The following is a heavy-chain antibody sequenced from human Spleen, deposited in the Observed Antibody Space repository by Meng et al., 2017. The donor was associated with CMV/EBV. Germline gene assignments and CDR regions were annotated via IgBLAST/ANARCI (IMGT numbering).Heavy chain of an antibody. CDR3: ARDKVICSSTSCHLSYSSSSGLDY. V-gene: IGHV4-39*07. CDR2: IYYSGST. CDR1: Y. D-gene: IGHD2-2*01. J-gene: IGHJ4*02. Sequence: YWGWIRQPPGKGLEWIGSIYYSGSTYYNPSLKSRVTISVDTSKNQFSLKLSSVTAADTAVYYCARDKVICSSTSCHLSYSSSSGLDYWGQGTLVTVSS.